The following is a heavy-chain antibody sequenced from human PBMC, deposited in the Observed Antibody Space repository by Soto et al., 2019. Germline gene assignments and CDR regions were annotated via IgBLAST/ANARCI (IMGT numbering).Heavy chain of an antibody. V-gene: IGHV1-69*01. J-gene: IGHJ6*02. Sequence: QVQLVQSGAEVKKPGSSVKVSCKASGGTFSSYAISWVRQAPGQGLEWMGGIIPIFGTANYAQKFQGRVTITADESTSTAYMELSSMRSEDKAVYYCASGGGDGYNIGGYYYYYGMDVWGQGTTVTVSS. CDR2: IIPIFGTA. CDR3: ASGGGDGYNIGGYYYYYGMDV. CDR1: GGTFSSYA. D-gene: IGHD5-12*01.